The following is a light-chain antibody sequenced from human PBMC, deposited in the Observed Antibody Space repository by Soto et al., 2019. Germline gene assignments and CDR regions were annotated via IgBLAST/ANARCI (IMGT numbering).Light chain of an antibody. CDR3: QQTYSFPRT. CDR1: QTISTF. V-gene: IGKV1-39*01. J-gene: IGKJ1*01. Sequence: DIQMTQSPSSLSPSVGDRVTITCRASQTISTFLNWYQQKPGKAPNLLIYAASSLQSGVPARFSGRGSGTDFTLTISSLQPEDFATYYCQQTYSFPRTFGQGTRVEIK. CDR2: AAS.